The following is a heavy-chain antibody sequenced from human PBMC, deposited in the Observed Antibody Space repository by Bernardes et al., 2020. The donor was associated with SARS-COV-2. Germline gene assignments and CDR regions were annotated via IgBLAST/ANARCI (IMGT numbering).Heavy chain of an antibody. Sequence: ASVKVSCKVSGYTLTELSMHWVRQAPGKGLEWMGGFDPEDGETIYAQKFQGRVTMTEDTSTDTAYMELSSLRSEDTAVYYCATAPPPGYCSGGSCPGWFDPWGQGTLVTVSS. D-gene: IGHD2-15*01. CDR1: GYTLTELS. CDR2: FDPEDGET. J-gene: IGHJ5*02. V-gene: IGHV1-24*01. CDR3: ATAPPPGYCSGGSCPGWFDP.